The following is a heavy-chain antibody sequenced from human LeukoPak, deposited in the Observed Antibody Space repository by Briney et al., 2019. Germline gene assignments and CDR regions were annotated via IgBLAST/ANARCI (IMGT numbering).Heavy chain of an antibody. Sequence: SVKVSCKASGGTFSSYAISWVRQAPGQGLEWMGGIIPIFGTANYAQKFQGRVTITADKSTSTAYMELSSLRSEDTAVYYCATDQAAAGSRSLDAFDIWGQGTMVTVSS. CDR1: GGTFSSYA. CDR2: IIPIFGTA. V-gene: IGHV1-69*06. CDR3: ATDQAAAGSRSLDAFDI. D-gene: IGHD6-13*01. J-gene: IGHJ3*02.